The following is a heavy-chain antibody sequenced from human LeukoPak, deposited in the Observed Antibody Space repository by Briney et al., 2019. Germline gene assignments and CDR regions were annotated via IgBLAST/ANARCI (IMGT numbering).Heavy chain of an antibody. Sequence: ASETLSLTCSVSGDSMRNYYWSWIQQPPGKGLEWIGYIYYSRSTNYNPSLKSRVTISVDTSKDQFSLKLTSVTATDTAMYYCARDGRGFLRFDYWGQGTLVTVSS. D-gene: IGHD1-26*01. V-gene: IGHV4-59*01. CDR2: IYYSRST. CDR1: GDSMRNYY. J-gene: IGHJ4*02. CDR3: ARDGRGFLRFDY.